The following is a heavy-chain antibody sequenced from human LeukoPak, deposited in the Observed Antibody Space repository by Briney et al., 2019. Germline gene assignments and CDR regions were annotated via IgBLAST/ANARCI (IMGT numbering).Heavy chain of an antibody. D-gene: IGHD6-19*01. J-gene: IGHJ4*02. CDR3: AKRGLVSGWPFDY. CDR2: ISSSSTTI. Sequence: GGSLRLSCVASGFTFSSYSMNWVRQAPGKGLEWISYISSSSTTIYYADSVKGRSTISRDNAKNSLYLQINSLRAEDTAVYYCAKRGLVSGWPFDYWGQGTLVTVSS. CDR1: GFTFSSYS. V-gene: IGHV3-48*01.